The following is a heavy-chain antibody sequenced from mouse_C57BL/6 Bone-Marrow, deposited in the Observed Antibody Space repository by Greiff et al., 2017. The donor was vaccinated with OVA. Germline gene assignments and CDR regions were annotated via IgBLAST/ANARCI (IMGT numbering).Heavy chain of an antibody. V-gene: IGHV3-6*01. CDR2: ISYDGSN. CDR3: ARDGNYFDV. J-gene: IGHJ2*01. D-gene: IGHD1-1*02. CDR1: GYSITSCCF. Sequence: EVQLQQSGPGLVKPSQSLSLTCSVTGYSITSCCFRYCIRPPPGDLLEFTYYISYDGSNNYNPSLKNRISITRDTSKNQFFLKLTSVTTEDTATYYCARDGNYFDVWGTGTTLTVSS.